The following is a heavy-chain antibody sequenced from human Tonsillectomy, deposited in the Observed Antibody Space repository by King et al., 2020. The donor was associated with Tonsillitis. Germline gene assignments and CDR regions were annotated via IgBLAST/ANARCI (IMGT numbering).Heavy chain of an antibody. J-gene: IGHJ3*02. CDR3: ARNYYYGSGSYYGLSDAFDI. CDR1: GLTFSSYW. CDR2: IKRDGSST. V-gene: IGHV3-74*01. D-gene: IGHD3-10*01. Sequence: VQLVESGGGLVQPGGSLRLSCAASGLTFSSYWMHWVRQAPGKGLVWVSRIKRDGSSTSYADSVKGRSTISRDNAKNTLYLQMNSLRVEDTAVYYCARNYYYGSGSYYGLSDAFDIWGQGTMVTVSS.